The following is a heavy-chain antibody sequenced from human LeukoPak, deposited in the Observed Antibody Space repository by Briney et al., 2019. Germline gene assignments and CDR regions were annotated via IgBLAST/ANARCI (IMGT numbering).Heavy chain of an antibody. CDR3: ARHSKQWLNTPDGYFDY. V-gene: IGHV4-39*01. J-gene: IGHJ4*02. D-gene: IGHD6-19*01. CDR1: GGSISSSSYY. CDR2: IYYSGST. Sequence: SETLSLTCTVSGGSISSSSYYWRWIRQPPGKGLEWIGSIYYSGSTYYNPSLKSRVTISVDTSKNQFSLKLSSVTAADTAVYYCARHSKQWLNTPDGYFDYWGQGTLVTVSS.